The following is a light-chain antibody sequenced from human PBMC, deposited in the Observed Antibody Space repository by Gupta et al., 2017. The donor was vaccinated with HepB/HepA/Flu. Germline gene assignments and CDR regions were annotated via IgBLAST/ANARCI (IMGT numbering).Light chain of an antibody. V-gene: IGKV1-39*01. J-gene: IGKJ3*01. CDR2: GIS. Sequence: DIQMTQSPSSLSASVGDRVTITCRASQSISSYLNWYQQKPGKAPKLLIYGISTLQSGVPSRFSGSGSGTDFTLTISRLQTEDLAPYYWQQTYSTRTFGHGTKVDIK. CDR1: QSISSY. CDR3: QQTYSTRT.